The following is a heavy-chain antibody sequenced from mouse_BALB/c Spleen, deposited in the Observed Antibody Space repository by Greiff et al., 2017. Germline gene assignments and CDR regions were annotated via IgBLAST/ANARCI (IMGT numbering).Heavy chain of an antibody. Sequence: QVQLKESGPGLVQPSQSLSITCTVSGFSLTSYGVHWVRQSPGKGLEWLGVIWSGGSTDYNAAFISRLSISKDNSKSQVFFKMNSLQANDTAIYYCASRVPTVSPYWYFDVWGAGTTVTVSS. CDR3: ASRVPTVSPYWYFDV. J-gene: IGHJ1*01. CDR1: GFSLTSYG. CDR2: IWSGGST. V-gene: IGHV2-2*02. D-gene: IGHD2-14*01.